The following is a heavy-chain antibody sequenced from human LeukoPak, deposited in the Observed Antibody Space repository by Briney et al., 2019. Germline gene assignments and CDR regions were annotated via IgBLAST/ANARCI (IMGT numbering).Heavy chain of an antibody. V-gene: IGHV3-48*03. CDR3: ARGEVGLTTVTVFDY. CDR2: MTSGGSTI. Sequence: GGSLRLSCAASGFTFSSYEMNWVRPAPGKGLEGVEYMTSGGSTIYYADTVKGRFTISRDNAMNSLYVQMNSLRDEYTAVYYCARGEVGLTTVTVFDYWGQGTLVTVSS. CDR1: GFTFSSYE. D-gene: IGHD4-17*01. J-gene: IGHJ4*02.